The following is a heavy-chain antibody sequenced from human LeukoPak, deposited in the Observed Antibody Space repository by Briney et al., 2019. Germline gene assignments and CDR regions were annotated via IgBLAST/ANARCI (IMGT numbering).Heavy chain of an antibody. CDR1: GGSISSYY. CDR3: ARAVGGYDRMPNWFDP. J-gene: IGHJ5*02. V-gene: IGHV4-59*08. Sequence: SETLSLTCTVSGGSISSYYWSWIRQPPGKGLEWIGYIYYSGSTYYNPSLKSRVTISVDTSKNQFSLKLSSVTAADTAVYYCARAVGGYDRMPNWFDPWGQGTLVTVSS. D-gene: IGHD5-12*01. CDR2: IYYSGST.